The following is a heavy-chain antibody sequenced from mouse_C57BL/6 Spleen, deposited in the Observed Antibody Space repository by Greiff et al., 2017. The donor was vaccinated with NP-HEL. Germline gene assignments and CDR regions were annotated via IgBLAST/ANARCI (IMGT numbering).Heavy chain of an antibody. Sequence: VQLQQSGPELVKPGASVKISCKASGYAFSSSWMNWVKQRPGKGLEWIGRIYPGDGDTNYNGKFKGKATLTADKSSSTAYMQLSSLTSEDSAVYFCARLGRGYAMDYWGQGTSVTVSS. J-gene: IGHJ4*01. CDR1: GYAFSSSW. V-gene: IGHV1-82*01. CDR3: ARLGRGYAMDY. D-gene: IGHD4-1*01. CDR2: IYPGDGDT.